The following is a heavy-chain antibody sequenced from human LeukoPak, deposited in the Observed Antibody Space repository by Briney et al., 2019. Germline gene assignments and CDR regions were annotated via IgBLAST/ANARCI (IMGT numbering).Heavy chain of an antibody. CDR1: GGPISSRY. V-gene: IGHV4-59*08. J-gene: IGHJ3*01. D-gene: IGHD4/OR15-4a*01. CDR3: ARHLTDYDPDAINL. Sequence: PSETLSLTCTVSGGPISSRYWSWIRQPPGKGLEWIGYIYHSGSTNYDPSLKSRVTISIDTSKTQLSLKLSSVTAADTAVYYCARHLTDYDPDAINLWGQGTMVTVSS. CDR2: IYHSGST.